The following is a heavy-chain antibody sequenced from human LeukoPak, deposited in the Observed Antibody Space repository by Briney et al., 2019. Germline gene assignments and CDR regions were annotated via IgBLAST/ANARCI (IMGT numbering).Heavy chain of an antibody. Sequence: SETLSLTCTVSGGSISYFYWSWIRQPAGKGLEWIGRIYISGSTNYNPSLKSRVTMSVDTSKKQFSLKLSSVTAADTAVYYCARHGASNYDILTGFSPVGYWGQGTLVTVSS. CDR3: ARHGASNYDILTGFSPVGY. CDR1: GGSISYFY. CDR2: IYISGST. V-gene: IGHV4-4*07. D-gene: IGHD3-9*01. J-gene: IGHJ4*02.